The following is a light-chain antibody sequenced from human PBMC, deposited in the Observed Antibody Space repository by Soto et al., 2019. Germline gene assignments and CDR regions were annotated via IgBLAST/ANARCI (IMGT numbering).Light chain of an antibody. Sequence: EIVLTRSPGTLSLSPGERASLSCRASQSVSSFLAWYQQKPGQAPRLLIYDASSRATGIPDKFSGSGSGTDFTLTISRVEPEDFAVYFCQQYDSSPQAFGLGTKVDIK. J-gene: IGKJ1*01. CDR2: DAS. CDR3: QQYDSSPQA. V-gene: IGKV3-20*01. CDR1: QSVSSF.